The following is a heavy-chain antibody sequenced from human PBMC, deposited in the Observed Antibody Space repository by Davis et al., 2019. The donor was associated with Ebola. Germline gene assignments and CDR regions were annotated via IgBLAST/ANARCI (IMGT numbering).Heavy chain of an antibody. V-gene: IGHV7-4-1*02. CDR3: ARDRGNFDY. J-gene: IGHJ4*02. D-gene: IGHD3-10*01. CDR1: GYSFADCA. Sequence: ASVKVSCKASGYSFADCAINWVRQAPGQGLEWMGWIATNTGNPMYAQGFTGRVVFSLDTSVSTAYLQISSLKAEDTAIYYCARDRGNFDYWGQGTLVTVSS. CDR2: IATNTGNP.